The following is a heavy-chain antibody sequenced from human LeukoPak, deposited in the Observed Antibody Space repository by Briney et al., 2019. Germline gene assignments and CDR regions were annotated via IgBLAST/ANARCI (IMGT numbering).Heavy chain of an antibody. J-gene: IGHJ4*02. CDR2: IKSKTDGGTT. D-gene: IGHD6-13*01. V-gene: IGHV3-15*01. CDR3: TTVRYSSSWADY. Sequence: PGGSLRLSRAASGFTFSNAWMSWVRQAPGKGLEWVGRIKSKTDGGTTDYAAPVKGRFTISRDDSKNTLYLQMNSLKTEDTAVYYCTTVRYSSSWADYWGQGTLVTVSS. CDR1: GFTFSNAW.